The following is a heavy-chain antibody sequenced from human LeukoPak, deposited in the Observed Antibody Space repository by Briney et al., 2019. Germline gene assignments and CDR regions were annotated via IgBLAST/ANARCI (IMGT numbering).Heavy chain of an antibody. CDR3: ARGRYYDFWSGYYLVSAGSGYYYGMDV. J-gene: IGHJ6*02. V-gene: IGHV3-43*01. Sequence: PGGSLRLSCAASGFTFDDYTMHWVRQAPGKGLEWVSLISWDGGSTYYADSVKGRFTISRDNSKNSLYLQMNSLRTEDTALYYCARGRYYDFWSGYYLVSAGSGYYYGMDVWGQGTTVTVSS. CDR2: ISWDGGST. CDR1: GFTFDDYT. D-gene: IGHD3-3*01.